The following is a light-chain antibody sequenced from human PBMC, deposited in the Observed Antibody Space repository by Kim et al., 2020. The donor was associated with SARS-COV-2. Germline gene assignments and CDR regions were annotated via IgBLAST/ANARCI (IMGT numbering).Light chain of an antibody. J-gene: IGLJ3*02. Sequence: GQSITISCTGTNTDIGIYNYVSWYQQHPGKVPKLIIYNVSERPSGVSNRFSGSKSGNTASLTISGLQADDEADYYCNSYTLSTTFVFGGGTQLTVL. CDR1: NTDIGIYNY. V-gene: IGLV2-14*03. CDR2: NVS. CDR3: NSYTLSTTFV.